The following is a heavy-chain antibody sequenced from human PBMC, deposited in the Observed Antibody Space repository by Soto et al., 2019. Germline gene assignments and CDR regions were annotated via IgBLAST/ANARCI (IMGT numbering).Heavy chain of an antibody. CDR2: ISGSARRT. V-gene: IGHV3-23*01. J-gene: IGHJ5*02. Sequence: EVQLLESGGGLVQPGGSLRLSCAASGFTFSTYAMSWVRQAPGKGLEWVSAISGSARRTYYADSVKGRFTISRDDSKNTLYLQMNSLRAEDTAVDYCAKEGRCSGGSCYGNWFDPWGLGTLVTVSS. CDR3: AKEGRCSGGSCYGNWFDP. CDR1: GFTFSTYA. D-gene: IGHD2-15*01.